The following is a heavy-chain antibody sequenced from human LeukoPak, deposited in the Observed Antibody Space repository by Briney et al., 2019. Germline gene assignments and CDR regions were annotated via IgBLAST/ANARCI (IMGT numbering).Heavy chain of an antibody. CDR1: GFTFSSYS. D-gene: IGHD6-19*01. Sequence: PGGSLRLSCAASGFTFSSYSMNWVRQAPGKGGEWVSYISGSSGTRYYADSVKGRFTISRDNAKNSLYLQMNSLRAEDTAVYYCARAPYTSGWYRGDNDYWGQGTLVTVSS. V-gene: IGHV3-48*01. J-gene: IGHJ4*02. CDR3: ARAPYTSGWYRGDNDY. CDR2: ISGSSGTR.